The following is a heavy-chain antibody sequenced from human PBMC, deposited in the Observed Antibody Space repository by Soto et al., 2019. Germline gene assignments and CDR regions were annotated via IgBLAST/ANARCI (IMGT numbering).Heavy chain of an antibody. V-gene: IGHV1-69*12. CDR1: GGTFSSYA. CDR3: ARDGWHQQAGGGRYFDY. J-gene: IGHJ4*02. Sequence: QVQLVQSGAEVKKPGSSVKVSCKASGGTFSSYAISWVRQAPGQGLEWMGGIIPIFGTANYAQKFQGRVTMTADESTSTAYIELRSGRSEDTAVYYCARDGWHQQAGGGRYFDYWGQGTLVSVSS. CDR2: IIPIFGTA. D-gene: IGHD3-16*01.